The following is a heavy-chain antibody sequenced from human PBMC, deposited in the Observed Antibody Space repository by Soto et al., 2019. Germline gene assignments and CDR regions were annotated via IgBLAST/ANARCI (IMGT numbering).Heavy chain of an antibody. CDR2: INHSGST. J-gene: IGHJ6*02. Sequence: PSETLSLTCDVSGGTISTGVYSLNWIRQPPGKGLEWVGYINHSGSTYDNPSLKSRVTMSVNRSKNQFSLNLTSVTAADTAVYFCARGNYCYAIDVSGQGTTVTVSS. CDR3: ARGNYCYAIDV. V-gene: IGHV4-30-2*01. CDR1: GGTISTGVYS.